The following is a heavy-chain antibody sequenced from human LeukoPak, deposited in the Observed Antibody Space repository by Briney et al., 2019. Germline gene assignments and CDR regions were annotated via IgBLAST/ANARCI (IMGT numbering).Heavy chain of an antibody. CDR2: IYYSGST. D-gene: IGHD5-18*01. CDR1: GGSFSGYY. CDR3: ARGLRGYSYGYNWFDP. J-gene: IGHJ5*02. Sequence: SETLSLTCAVYGGSFSGYYWGWIRQPPGKGLEWIGNIYYSGSTYYNPSLKSRVTISVDTSKNQFSLKLSSVTAADTAVYYCARGLRGYSYGYNWFDPWGQGTLVTVSS. V-gene: IGHV4-34*01.